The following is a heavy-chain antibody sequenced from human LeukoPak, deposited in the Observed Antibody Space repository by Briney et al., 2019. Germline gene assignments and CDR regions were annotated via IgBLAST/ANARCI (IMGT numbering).Heavy chain of an antibody. CDR2: INPNSGGT. Sequence: ASVKVSSKASGYTFTGYYMHWVRQAPGQGLEWMGWINPNSGGTNYAQKFQGRVTMTRDTSISTAYMELSRLRSDDTAVYYCARGGCSSTSCSLYYYYYMDVWGKGTTVTVSS. D-gene: IGHD2-2*01. J-gene: IGHJ6*03. CDR1: GYTFTGYY. CDR3: ARGGCSSTSCSLYYYYYMDV. V-gene: IGHV1-2*02.